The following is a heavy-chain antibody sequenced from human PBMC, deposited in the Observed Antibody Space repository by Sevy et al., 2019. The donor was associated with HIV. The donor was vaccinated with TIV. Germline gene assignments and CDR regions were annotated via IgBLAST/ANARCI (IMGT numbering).Heavy chain of an antibody. V-gene: IGHV4-39*02. CDR3: AREAGGYDYDYGMDV. J-gene: IGHJ6*02. CDR1: GGTIVSSGHY. D-gene: IGHD5-12*01. CDR2: IYYNGHT. Sequence: SETLSLTCSISGGTIVSSGHYWGWIRQTPGKGLEWIGSIYYNGHTFYTPSLKSRLTISIDTSKNQFSLTLSSVTVADTAVYFCAREAGGYDYDYGMDVWGQGTTVPVSS.